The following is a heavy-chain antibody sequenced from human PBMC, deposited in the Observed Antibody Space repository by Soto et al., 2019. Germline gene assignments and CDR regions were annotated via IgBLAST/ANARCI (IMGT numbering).Heavy chain of an antibody. D-gene: IGHD1-26*01. CDR3: ARDDILGTSSVDY. CDR2: ISSNSVTI. CDR1: GFIFSKYS. V-gene: IGHV3-48*02. J-gene: IGHJ4*02. Sequence: GGSLRLSCGASGFIFSKYSMNWVRQAPGKGLEWLSYISSNSVTIYYADSVRGRFTIFRDNAKNSLYLQMNSLRDEDTAVYYCARDDILGTSSVDYWRQGALVTVS.